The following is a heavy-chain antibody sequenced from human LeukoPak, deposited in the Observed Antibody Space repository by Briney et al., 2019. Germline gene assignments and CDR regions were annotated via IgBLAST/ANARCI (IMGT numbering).Heavy chain of an antibody. CDR1: GFTFDDYG. J-gene: IGHJ5*02. CDR3: ASSPDRWGPYYYDTGRAS. D-gene: IGHD3-10*01. Sequence: GGSLRLSCAASGFTFDDYGMSWVRQAPGKGLEWVSRINRIGGNISYADSVKGRFTISRDQAKNSLYLQMYSLRVEDTAMDYCASSPDRWGPYYYDTGRASWGQGTLVTVSS. V-gene: IGHV3-20*04. CDR2: INRIGGNI.